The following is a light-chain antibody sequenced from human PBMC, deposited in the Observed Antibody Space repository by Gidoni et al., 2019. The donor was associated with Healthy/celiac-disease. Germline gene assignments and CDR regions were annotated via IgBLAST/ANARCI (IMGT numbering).Light chain of an antibody. J-gene: IGKJ1*01. CDR2: AAS. V-gene: IGKV1-27*01. CDR3: QKSNSAPLM. CDR1: QGISNY. Sequence: DIQMTQSPSSLSASVGDRVTITCRASQGISNYLALYQQQPGKVPKLLIYAASPLQSGGPSLFSGSGSGTDFTLTISSLQPEVGATYYCQKSNSAPLMFGQGTKVEIK.